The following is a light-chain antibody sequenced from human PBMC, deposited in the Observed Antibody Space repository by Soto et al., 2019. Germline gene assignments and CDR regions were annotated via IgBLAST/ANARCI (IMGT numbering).Light chain of an antibody. CDR2: DAS. Sequence: DIQMTQSPSTLSASVGDRVTITCRASQSIISWLAWYQQKLGRAPRLLIYDASSLESGVPSRFSGSGYGTEFTLTISSLQPDDFATYYCQQYNQWPPWTFGQGTKVDIK. J-gene: IGKJ1*01. CDR1: QSIISW. CDR3: QQYNQWPPWT. V-gene: IGKV1-5*01.